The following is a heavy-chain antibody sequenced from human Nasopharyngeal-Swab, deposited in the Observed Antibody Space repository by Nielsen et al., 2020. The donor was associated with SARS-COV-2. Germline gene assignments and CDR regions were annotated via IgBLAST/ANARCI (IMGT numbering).Heavy chain of an antibody. CDR2: IDPSDSYT. CDR1: GYSFNSYW. Sequence: KVSCKGSGYSFNSYWISWVRQMPGKGLEWMGRIDPSDSYTNYSPSFQGHVTISADKSISTAYLQWSSLKASDTAMYYCARWVVDCSSTSCHYYFDYWGQGTLVTVSS. V-gene: IGHV5-10-1*01. J-gene: IGHJ4*02. D-gene: IGHD2-2*01. CDR3: ARWVVDCSSTSCHYYFDY.